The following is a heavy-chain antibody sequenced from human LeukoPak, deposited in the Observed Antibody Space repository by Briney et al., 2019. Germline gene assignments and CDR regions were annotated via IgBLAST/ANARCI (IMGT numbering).Heavy chain of an antibody. J-gene: IGHJ4*02. CDR2: INHSGST. V-gene: IGHV4-34*01. D-gene: IGHD6-19*01. CDR1: GGSFSGYY. Sequence: SETLSLTCAVYGGSFSGYYWSWIRQPPGKGLEWIGEINHSGSTNYNPSLKSRVTISVDTSKNQFSLKLGSVTAADTAVYYCARRRSVAGIVDYWGQGTLVTVSS. CDR3: ARRRSVAGIVDY.